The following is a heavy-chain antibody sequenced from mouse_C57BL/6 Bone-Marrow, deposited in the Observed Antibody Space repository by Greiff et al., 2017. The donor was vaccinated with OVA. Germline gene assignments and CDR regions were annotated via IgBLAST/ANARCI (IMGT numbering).Heavy chain of an antibody. V-gene: IGHV3-6*01. J-gene: IGHJ4*01. CDR3: ARDRDYGSRYYAMDY. CDR2: ISYDGSN. CDR1: GYSITSGYY. D-gene: IGHD1-1*01. Sequence: ESGPGLVKPSQSLSLTCSVTGYSITSGYYWNWIRQFPGNKLEWMGYISYDGSNNYNPSLKNRISITRDTSKNQFFLKLNSVTTEDTATYYCARDRDYGSRYYAMDYWGQGTSVTVSS.